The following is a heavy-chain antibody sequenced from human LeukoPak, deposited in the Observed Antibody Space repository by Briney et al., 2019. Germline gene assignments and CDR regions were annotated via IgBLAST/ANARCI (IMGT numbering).Heavy chain of an antibody. CDR3: ARLDTALVSYYYYYFMDV. Sequence: GGSLRLSCAASGFTVSSNYMSWVRQAPGKGLEWVPLIYSGGSTYYADSVKGRFTISRDNSKNTLYLQMNSLRAEDTAVYYCARLDTALVSYYYYYFMDVWGKGTTVTVSS. CDR1: GFTVSSNY. CDR2: IYSGGST. J-gene: IGHJ6*03. V-gene: IGHV3-53*01. D-gene: IGHD5-18*01.